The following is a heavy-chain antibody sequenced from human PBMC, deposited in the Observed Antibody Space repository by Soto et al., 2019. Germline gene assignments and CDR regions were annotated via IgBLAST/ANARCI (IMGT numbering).Heavy chain of an antibody. CDR1: GFTFSTFE. J-gene: IGHJ4*02. D-gene: IGHD6-6*01. CDR2: IGSSGSTI. V-gene: IGHV3-48*03. Sequence: PGGSLSLSCAASGFTFSTFEMNWVRPAPGKGLEWVSKIGSSGSTIWYADSVKGRFTISRDNAKNSLYLQMNSLRGDDTAVYYCARATYTSSYHFDSWGQGTLVTVSS. CDR3: ARATYTSSYHFDS.